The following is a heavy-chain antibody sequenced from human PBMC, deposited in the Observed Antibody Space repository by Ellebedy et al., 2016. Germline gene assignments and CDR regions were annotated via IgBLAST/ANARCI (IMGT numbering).Heavy chain of an antibody. J-gene: IGHJ4*02. Sequence: GGSLRLXXAASGFTFSNAWMNWVRQAPGKGLEWVANINQDGSEKHYVDSVKGRFTISRDNAKNSLFLQMNNLRSEDTAVYHCASAIDYWGQGTLVTVSS. CDR3: ASAIDY. CDR1: GFTFSNAW. V-gene: IGHV3-7*01. CDR2: INQDGSEK.